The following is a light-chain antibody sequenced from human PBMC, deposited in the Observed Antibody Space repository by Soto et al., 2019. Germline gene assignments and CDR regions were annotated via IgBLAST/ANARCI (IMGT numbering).Light chain of an antibody. CDR1: SSDVGAYNY. Sequence: QSALTQPASVSGSPGQSITISCTGTSSDVGAYNYVSWYHHYPGRAPKLMIYDVSNRPSGVSDRFSGSKSGSTASLTISGLQAEDESDYYCSSYTSSNTVLFGGGTKLTVL. CDR2: DVS. V-gene: IGLV2-14*03. CDR3: SSYTSSNTVL. J-gene: IGLJ2*01.